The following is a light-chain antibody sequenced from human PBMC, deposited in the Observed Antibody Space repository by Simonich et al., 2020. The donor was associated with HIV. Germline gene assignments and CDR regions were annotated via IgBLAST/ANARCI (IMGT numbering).Light chain of an antibody. V-gene: IGKV4-1*01. J-gene: IGKJ1*01. CDR3: QHYSNAPRT. CDR1: QSVLYSSNNKNY. Sequence: DIVMTQSPDSLAVSLGERATINCKSSQSVLYSSNNKNYLAWYQQKPGQPPKLLIYWASTRESGVPDRFSGSGSAPDFTLTISSLQAEDVAVYYCQHYSNAPRTFGQGTKVEIK. CDR2: WAS.